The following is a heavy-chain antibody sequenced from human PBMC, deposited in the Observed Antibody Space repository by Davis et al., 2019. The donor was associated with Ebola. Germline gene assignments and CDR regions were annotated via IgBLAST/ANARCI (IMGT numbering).Heavy chain of an antibody. CDR2: INGDGSKI. V-gene: IGHV3-7*01. CDR1: GFTFNNYW. Sequence: GKSLKIPCAASGFTFNNYWMTWVRQAPGKGLEWVANINGDGSKIGYVGSVKGRFTISRDNAKNSLYLQMDSLRGEDTAVYYCVKNSGWYKLDCWGQGTLVTVSS. J-gene: IGHJ4*02. CDR3: VKNSGWYKLDC. D-gene: IGHD6-19*01.